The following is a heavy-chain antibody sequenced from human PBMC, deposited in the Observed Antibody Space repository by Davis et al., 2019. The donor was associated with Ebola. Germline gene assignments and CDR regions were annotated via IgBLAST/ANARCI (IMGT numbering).Heavy chain of an antibody. V-gene: IGHV3-11*06. Sequence: GESLKISCAASGFTFSDYYMSWIRQAPGRGLEWVSYISSSSSYTNYTDSVKGRFTISRDNSKNTLYLQLNRLRSEDTAVYFCARAVPGKEDLDYWGQGTLVTVSS. CDR1: GFTFSDYY. D-gene: IGHD6-19*01. CDR3: ARAVPGKEDLDY. J-gene: IGHJ4*02. CDR2: ISSSSSYT.